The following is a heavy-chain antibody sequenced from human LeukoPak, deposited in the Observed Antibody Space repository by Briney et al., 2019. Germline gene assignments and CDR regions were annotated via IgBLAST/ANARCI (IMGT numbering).Heavy chain of an antibody. CDR3: ARERSWNYVFDY. Sequence: SETLSLTCTVSGGYISTYYWSWIRQRPGKGLEYIGYIYYTGITNYNPSLKSRVTMSVDTSKNQFSLKLSSVTAADTAVYYCARERSWNYVFDYWGQGTLVTVSS. J-gene: IGHJ4*02. CDR1: GGYISTYY. V-gene: IGHV4-59*12. D-gene: IGHD1-7*01. CDR2: IYYTGIT.